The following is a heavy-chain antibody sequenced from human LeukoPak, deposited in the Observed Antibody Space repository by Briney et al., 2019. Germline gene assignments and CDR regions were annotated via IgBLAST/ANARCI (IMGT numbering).Heavy chain of an antibody. CDR3: ARRGFVGYSSGWYLGSVDY. D-gene: IGHD6-19*01. CDR2: IYPGDSDT. Sequence: GESLKISCKGSGYSFTSYWIGWVRQMPGEGLEGMGIIYPGDSDTRYSPSFQGQVTISADKSISTAYLQWSSLKASDTAMYYCARRGFVGYSSGWYLGSVDYWGQGSLVTVSS. V-gene: IGHV5-51*01. CDR1: GYSFTSYW. J-gene: IGHJ4*02.